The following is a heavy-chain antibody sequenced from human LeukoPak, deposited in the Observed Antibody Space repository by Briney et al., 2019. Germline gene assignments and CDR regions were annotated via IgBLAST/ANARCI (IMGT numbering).Heavy chain of an antibody. CDR1: GGSISSYY. CDR3: ARLPAGSTLDY. D-gene: IGHD6-19*01. V-gene: IGHV4-59*12. Sequence: SETLSLTCTVSGGSISSYYWSWIRQPPGKGLEWIGYIYYSGSTNYNPSLKSRVTISVDKSKNQFSLKLSSVTAADTAVYYCARLPAGSTLDYWGQGTLVTVSS. J-gene: IGHJ4*02. CDR2: IYYSGST.